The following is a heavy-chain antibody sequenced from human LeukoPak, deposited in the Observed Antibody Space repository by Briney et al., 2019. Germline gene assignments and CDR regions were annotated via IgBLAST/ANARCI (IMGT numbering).Heavy chain of an antibody. CDR1: GYTFTSYG. J-gene: IGHJ4*02. CDR3: VRAYDYYDSSGYYPLYYFDY. Sequence: GASVKVSCKASGYTFTSYGISWVRQAPGQGLEWMGWISAYNGNTNYAQKLQGRVTMTTDTSTSTAYMELRSLRSDDTAVYYCVRAYDYYDSSGYYPLYYFDYWGQGTLVTVSS. V-gene: IGHV1-18*01. D-gene: IGHD3-22*01. CDR2: ISAYNGNT.